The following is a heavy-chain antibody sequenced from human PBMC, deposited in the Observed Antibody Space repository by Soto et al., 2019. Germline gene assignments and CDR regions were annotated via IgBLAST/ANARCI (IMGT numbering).Heavy chain of an antibody. Sequence: EVQLLESGGGLVQPGGSLRLSCAASGFTFTSYSMNWVRQAPGKGLEWVSTISGGDTTFYADSVKGRFTISRDESKNTLYLEMNRLRVDDTAVYFCAKRDSGSGTSPPLIGSWGQGTLVTVSS. CDR2: ISGGDTT. CDR1: GFTFTSYS. CDR3: AKRDSGSGTSPPLIGS. D-gene: IGHD3-10*01. V-gene: IGHV3-23*01. J-gene: IGHJ4*02.